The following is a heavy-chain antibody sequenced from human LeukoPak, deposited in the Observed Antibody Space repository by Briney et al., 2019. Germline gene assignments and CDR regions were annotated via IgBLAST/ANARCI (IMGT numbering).Heavy chain of an antibody. CDR1: GYTFTSYD. V-gene: IGHV1-8*01. J-gene: IGHJ4*02. D-gene: IGHD1-26*01. Sequence: ASVKVSCKASGYTFTSYDINWVRQATGQGLEWMGWMNPNSGNTGYAQKFQGRVTMTRNTSISTAYMELSSLRSEDTAVYYCARARRRELLLLRSRYYLDYWGQGTLVTVSS. CDR3: ARARRRELLLLRSRYYLDY. CDR2: MNPNSGNT.